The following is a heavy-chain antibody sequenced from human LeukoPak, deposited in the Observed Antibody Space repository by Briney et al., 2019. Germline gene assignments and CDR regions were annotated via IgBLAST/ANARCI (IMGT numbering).Heavy chain of an antibody. CDR2: ISYDGSNK. D-gene: IGHD6-13*01. V-gene: IGHV3-30*03. Sequence: GRSLRLSCAASGFTFSSYGMHWVRQAPGKGLEWVAVISYDGSNKYYADSVKGRFTISRDNSKNTLYLQMNSLRAEDTAVYYCARFRKQLGLDYWGQGTLVTVSS. J-gene: IGHJ4*02. CDR1: GFTFSSYG. CDR3: ARFRKQLGLDY.